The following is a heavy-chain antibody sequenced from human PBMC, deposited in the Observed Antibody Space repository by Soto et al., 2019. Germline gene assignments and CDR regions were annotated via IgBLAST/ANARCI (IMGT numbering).Heavy chain of an antibody. J-gene: IGHJ4*02. V-gene: IGHV4-30-4*01. CDR2: IYYSGST. CDR3: ARVEVGATLDY. CDR1: GGSIISGDYY. Sequence: PSETLSLTCTVSGGSIISGDYYWICIRQPPGKGLELIGYIYYSGSTYYNPSLKSRVTISVDTSKNQFSLKLSSVTAADTAVYYCARVEVGATLDYWGQGTLVTVS. D-gene: IGHD1-26*01.